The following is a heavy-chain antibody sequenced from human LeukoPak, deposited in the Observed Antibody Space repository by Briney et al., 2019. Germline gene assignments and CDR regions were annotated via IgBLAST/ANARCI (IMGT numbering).Heavy chain of an antibody. V-gene: IGHV3-20*04. CDR1: GFTFSSYE. Sequence: AGGSLRLSCAASGFTFSSYEMNWVRQAPGKGLEWVSGINWNGGSTGYADSVKGRFTISRDNAKNPLYLQMNSLRAEDTALYYCALSDSGTHWGQGTLVTVSS. D-gene: IGHD3-10*01. J-gene: IGHJ4*02. CDR3: ALSDSGTH. CDR2: INWNGGST.